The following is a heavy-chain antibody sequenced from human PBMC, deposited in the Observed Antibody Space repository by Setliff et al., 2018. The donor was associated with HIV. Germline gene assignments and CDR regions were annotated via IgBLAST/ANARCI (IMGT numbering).Heavy chain of an antibody. D-gene: IGHD6-19*01. J-gene: IGHJ5*02. CDR1: GDSITSNSYY. V-gene: IGHV4-39*07. CDR2: MHHSGST. CDR3: ARGAVAGDGWFDP. Sequence: SATLSLTCTVSGDSITSNSYYRGWIRPSPGKGLEWIGTMHHSGSTYYNPSLKSRVAISVDTSKNQFSLKLSSVTAADTAVYYCARGAVAGDGWFDPWGQGTLVTVSS.